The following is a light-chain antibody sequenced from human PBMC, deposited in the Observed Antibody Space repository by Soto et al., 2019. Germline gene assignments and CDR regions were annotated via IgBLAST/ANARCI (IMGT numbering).Light chain of an antibody. CDR1: SSDVGGYNY. J-gene: IGLJ1*01. V-gene: IGLV2-14*01. CDR3: SSYTSSSTYV. Sequence: QSALTQPASVSGSPGQSITISCTGTSSDVGGYNYVSWYQQHPGKAPKLMIYDVSNRPSGISNRFSGSKSGNTASLTISGHQTYDEADYYCSSYTSSSTYVFGTGTKLTVL. CDR2: DVS.